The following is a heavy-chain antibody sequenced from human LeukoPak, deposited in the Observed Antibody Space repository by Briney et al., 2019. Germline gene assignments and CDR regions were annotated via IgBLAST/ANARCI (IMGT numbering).Heavy chain of an antibody. V-gene: IGHV3-7*01. CDR3: ARYGGDSSGYYYGYFDY. CDR1: GFTFSSYW. CDR2: IKQDGSEK. D-gene: IGHD3-22*01. J-gene: IGHJ4*02. Sequence: GGPLRLSCAASGFTFSSYWMRWVRQARGKGLEGVANIKQDGSEKYYVHSVKGRFTISRDNAKNSLYLQMNSLRAEDTAVYYCARYGGDSSGYYYGYFDYWGQGTLVTVSS.